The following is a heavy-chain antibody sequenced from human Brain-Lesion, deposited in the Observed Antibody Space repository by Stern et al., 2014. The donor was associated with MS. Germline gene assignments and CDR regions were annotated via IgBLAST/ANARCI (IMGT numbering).Heavy chain of an antibody. CDR2: FDPEDGEQ. CDR1: GYTLTELS. V-gene: IGHV1-24*01. J-gene: IGHJ4*02. D-gene: IGHD1-26*01. Sequence: VQLEESGAEVKKPGASVKVSCKVSGYTLTELSMHWVRQAPRKALEWMGGFDPEDGEQIYAPKFKGRVTMTEDTTTDTGYMELSSLRSEDTAVYCCATLSPGAGGNYYRHFDYWGQGTLVTVSS. CDR3: ATLSPGAGGNYYRHFDY.